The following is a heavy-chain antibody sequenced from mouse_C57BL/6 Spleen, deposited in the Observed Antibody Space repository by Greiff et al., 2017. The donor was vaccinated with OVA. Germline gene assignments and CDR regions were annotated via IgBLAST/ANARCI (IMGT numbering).Heavy chain of an antibody. V-gene: IGHV1-61*01. CDR3: ARRGYDYFDY. D-gene: IGHD3-1*01. CDR2: IYPSDSET. CDR1: GYTFTSYW. J-gene: IGHJ2*01. Sequence: QVQLQQSGAELVRPGSSVKLSCKASGYTFTSYWMDWVKQRPGQGLEWIGNIYPSDSETHYNQKFKDKATLTVDKSSSTAYMQLRGLTSEDSAVYYCARRGYDYFDYWGQGTTLTVSS.